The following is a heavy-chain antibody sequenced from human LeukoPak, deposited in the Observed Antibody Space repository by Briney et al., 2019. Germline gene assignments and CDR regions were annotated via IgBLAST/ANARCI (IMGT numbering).Heavy chain of an antibody. D-gene: IGHD3-22*01. Sequence: GRSLRLSCAASGFXFSSYAIHWVRQAPGKGLEWVAFIWYDGSNKDYTDSVKGRFTISRDNAKNRLRLQMNSLRAEDTAVYYCAKDYRGYYDSSAWDYWGQGTLVTVSS. CDR1: GFXFSSYA. CDR2: IWYDGSNK. CDR3: AKDYRGYYDSSAWDY. J-gene: IGHJ4*02. V-gene: IGHV3-33*06.